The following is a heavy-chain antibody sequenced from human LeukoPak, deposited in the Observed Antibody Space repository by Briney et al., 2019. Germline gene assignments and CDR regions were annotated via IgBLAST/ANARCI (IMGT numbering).Heavy chain of an antibody. J-gene: IGHJ4*02. CDR1: GGSISSYY. Sequence: PSETLSLTCTVSGGSISSYYWSWIRHPPGKGLEWIGCIYDSGSTDYNPSLKSRVTISVDTSKNQFSLKLSSVTAADTAMYYCARTSSSWLWGQGTLVTVSS. D-gene: IGHD6-13*01. CDR3: ARTSSSWL. V-gene: IGHV4-59*01. CDR2: IYDSGST.